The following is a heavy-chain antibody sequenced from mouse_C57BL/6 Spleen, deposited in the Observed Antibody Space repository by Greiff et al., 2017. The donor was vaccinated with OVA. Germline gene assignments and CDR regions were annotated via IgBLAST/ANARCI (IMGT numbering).Heavy chain of an antibody. Sequence: VQLQQPGAELVKPGASVKLSCKASGYTFTSYWMQWVKQRPGQGLEWIGEIDPSDSYTNYNQKFKGKATLTVDTSSSTAYMQLSSLTSEDSAVYYCARSGSSSVDYWGQGTTLTVSS. CDR3: ARSGSSSVDY. CDR2: IDPSDSYT. CDR1: GYTFTSYW. V-gene: IGHV1-50*01. J-gene: IGHJ2*01. D-gene: IGHD1-1*01.